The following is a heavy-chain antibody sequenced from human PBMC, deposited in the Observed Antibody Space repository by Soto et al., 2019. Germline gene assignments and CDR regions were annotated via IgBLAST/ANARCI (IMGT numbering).Heavy chain of an antibody. Sequence: EVQVLESGGGLVQSGGSLRLSCAASGFTFRNYAMTWVRQATGQGLEYVSSITENGANTYYASSVKGRFTISRDNSKNTLYLQMNSLRAEDTAIYYCAKGVLDRGVDSWGQGTLVTVSS. CDR1: GFTFRNYA. CDR2: ITENGANT. CDR3: AKGVLDRGVDS. D-gene: IGHD6-6*01. J-gene: IGHJ4*02. V-gene: IGHV3-23*01.